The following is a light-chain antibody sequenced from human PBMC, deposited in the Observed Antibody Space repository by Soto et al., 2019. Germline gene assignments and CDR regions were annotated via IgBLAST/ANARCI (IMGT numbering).Light chain of an antibody. CDR2: GAS. J-gene: IGKJ5*01. CDR1: QSVSSGY. V-gene: IGKV3-15*01. Sequence: EIVLTQSPATLSLSPGERATVSCRASQSVSSGYLAWYQQKPGQAPRLLIYGASTRATGIPARFSGSGSGTEFTLTISSLQSEDFAVYYCQQYNNWPPITFGQGTRLEIK. CDR3: QQYNNWPPIT.